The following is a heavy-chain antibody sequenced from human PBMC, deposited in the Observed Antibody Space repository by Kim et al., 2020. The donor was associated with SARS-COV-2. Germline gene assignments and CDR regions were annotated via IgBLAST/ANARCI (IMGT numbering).Heavy chain of an antibody. V-gene: IGHV3-53*01. J-gene: IGHJ4*02. Sequence: GGSLRLSCAASGFTVSRNYMSWVRQAPGKGLEWVSLINGGGSTFYADAVKGRFINSRDNSRNNLYLQMNSVKAEETAGVYCAARDYGDYPYFDFWGQGTLVTVSS. CDR1: GFTVSRNY. CDR2: INGGGST. D-gene: IGHD4-17*01. CDR3: AARDYGDYPYFDF.